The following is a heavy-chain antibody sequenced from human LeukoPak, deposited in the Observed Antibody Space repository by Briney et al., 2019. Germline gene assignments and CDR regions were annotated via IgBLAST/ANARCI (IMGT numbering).Heavy chain of an antibody. D-gene: IGHD1-26*01. CDR3: AKEHVFGWELLQLSAFDI. CDR2: ISGSGGST. V-gene: IGHV3-23*01. CDR1: GFTFSSYA. Sequence: HPGGSLRLSCAASGFTFSSYAMSWVRQAPGKGLEWVSAISGSGGSTYYADSVKGRFTISRDNSKNTLYLQMNSLRAEDTAVYYCAKEHVFGWELLQLSAFDIWGQGTMVTVSS. J-gene: IGHJ3*02.